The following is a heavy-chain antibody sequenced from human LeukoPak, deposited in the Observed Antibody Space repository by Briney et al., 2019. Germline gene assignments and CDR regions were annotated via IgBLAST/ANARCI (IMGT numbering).Heavy chain of an antibody. V-gene: IGHV4-59*01. CDR1: GGSISSYY. CDR2: IYYSGTT. CDR3: ARAGGYSGYASN. J-gene: IGHJ4*02. Sequence: SETLSLTCTVSGGSISSYYWTWIRQPPRKGLEWIGYIYYSGTTYYNPSLKSRVTISLDTSKNKFSLNLTSVNVADTAVYYCARAGGYSGYASNWGQGTLVNVSS. D-gene: IGHD5-12*01.